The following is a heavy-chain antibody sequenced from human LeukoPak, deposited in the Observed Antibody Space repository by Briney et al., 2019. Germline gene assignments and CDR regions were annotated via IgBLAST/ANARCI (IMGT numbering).Heavy chain of an antibody. D-gene: IGHD6-13*01. CDR3: ARDREAAGQKLTDY. J-gene: IGHJ4*02. V-gene: IGHV1-18*01. Sequence: GASVTVSFKSSGYTFTSYGITWVRQAPGQGLEWMGWISVYNGNTNYAQKLQGRVTMTTDTSTSTAYMELRSLKSDDTAIYYCARDREAAGQKLTDYWGQGTLVTVSS. CDR1: GYTFTSYG. CDR2: ISVYNGNT.